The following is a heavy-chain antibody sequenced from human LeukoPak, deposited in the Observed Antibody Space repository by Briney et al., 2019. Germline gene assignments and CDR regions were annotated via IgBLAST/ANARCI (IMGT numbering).Heavy chain of an antibody. CDR3: AKGPYSSSYNYFDY. CDR1: GFTFSSYG. CDR2: IWYDGSIK. J-gene: IGHJ4*02. Sequence: GGSLRLSCAASGFTFSSYGMHWVRQAPGKGLEWVAFIWYDGSIKYYADSVKGRFTISRDNSKNTMYLQMNSLRAEDTAVYYCAKGPYSSSYNYFDYWGQGTLVTVSS. V-gene: IGHV3-30*02. D-gene: IGHD6-6*01.